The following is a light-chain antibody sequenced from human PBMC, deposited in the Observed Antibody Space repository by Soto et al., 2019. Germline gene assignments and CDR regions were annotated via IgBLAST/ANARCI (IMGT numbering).Light chain of an antibody. Sequence: AIRMTQSPSSFSASTGDRVTITCRASQGISSYLAWYQQKPGKAPKLLIYAASTLHSGVPSRFNGTESGTDFTLILSGQQSEDFGTCCGQQYYSYPPWTFGQGTKVEVK. CDR2: AAS. CDR1: QGISSY. CDR3: QQYYSYPPWT. V-gene: IGKV1-8*01. J-gene: IGKJ1*01.